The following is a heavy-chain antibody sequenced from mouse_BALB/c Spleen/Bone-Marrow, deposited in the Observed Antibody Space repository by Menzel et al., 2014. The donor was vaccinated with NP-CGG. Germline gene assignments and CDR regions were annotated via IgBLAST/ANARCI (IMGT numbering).Heavy chain of an antibody. J-gene: IGHJ3*01. CDR3: ARYPYYDYDGFAY. CDR1: GYTFTSYW. D-gene: IGHD2-4*01. V-gene: IGHV1-7*01. Sequence: VQGVESGAELAKPGASVNMSCKASGYTFTSYWMHWVKQRPGQGLEWIGYINPSTGYTEYNQKFKDKATLTADKSSSTAYMQLSSLISEDSAVYYCARYPYYDYDGFAYWGQGTLVTVSA. CDR2: INPSTGYT.